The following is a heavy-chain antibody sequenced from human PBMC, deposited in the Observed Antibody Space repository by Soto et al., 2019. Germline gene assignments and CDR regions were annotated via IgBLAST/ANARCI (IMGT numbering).Heavy chain of an antibody. Sequence: GGSLRLSCAASGFTFSGSAMHWVRQASGKGLEWVGRIRSKANSYATAYAVSVKGRFTISRDDSKNTAYLQMNSLKTEDTAVYYCTRHPSIFPLYYYYGMDVWGQGTTVTVSS. CDR2: IRSKANSYAT. CDR1: GFTFSGSA. V-gene: IGHV3-73*01. CDR3: TRHPSIFPLYYYYGMDV. J-gene: IGHJ6*02.